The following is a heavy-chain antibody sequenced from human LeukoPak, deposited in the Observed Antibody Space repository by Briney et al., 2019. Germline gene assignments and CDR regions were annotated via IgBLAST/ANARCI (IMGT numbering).Heavy chain of an antibody. D-gene: IGHD3-10*01. CDR1: GFTVSSHY. CDR3: AKDRVDI. J-gene: IGHJ3*02. V-gene: IGHV3-30*18. CDR2: ISYDGSNK. Sequence: GGSLRLSCAASGFTVSSHYMSWVRQAPGKGLEWVAVISYDGSNKYYADSVKGRFTISRDNSKNTLYLQMNSLRAEDTAVYYCAKDRVDIWGQGTMVTVSS.